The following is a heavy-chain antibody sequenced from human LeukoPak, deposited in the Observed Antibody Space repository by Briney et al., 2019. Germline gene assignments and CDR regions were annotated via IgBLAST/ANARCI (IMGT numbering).Heavy chain of an antibody. D-gene: IGHD3-3*01. CDR3: AKDPGTFAIFGVVIKEGGWFDP. CDR1: GFTFSSYA. Sequence: GGSLRLSCAASGFTFSSYAMHWVRQAPGKGLEYVSAISSNGGSTYYANSVKGRFTISRDNSKNTLYLQMNSLRAEDTAVYYCAKDPGTFAIFGVVIKEGGWFDPWGQGTLVTVSS. CDR2: ISSNGGST. V-gene: IGHV3-64*01. J-gene: IGHJ5*02.